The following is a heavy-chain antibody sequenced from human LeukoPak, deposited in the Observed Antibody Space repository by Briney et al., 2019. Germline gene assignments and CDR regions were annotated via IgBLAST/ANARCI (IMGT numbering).Heavy chain of an antibody. CDR1: GFTFSSYW. CDR2: IKQDGSEK. V-gene: IGHV3-7*01. D-gene: IGHD3-3*01. CDR3: ARGPREYYDFRSGYKTGYGMDV. Sequence: GGSLRLSCAASGFTFSSYWMSWVRQAPGKGLEWVANIKQDGSEKYYVDSVKGRFTISRDNAKNSLYLQMNSLRAEDTAVYYCARGPREYYDFRSGYKTGYGMDVWGQGTTVTVSS. J-gene: IGHJ6*02.